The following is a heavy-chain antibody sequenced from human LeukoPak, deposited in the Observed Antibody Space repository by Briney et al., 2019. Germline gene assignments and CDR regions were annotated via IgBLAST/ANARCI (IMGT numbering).Heavy chain of an antibody. CDR3: ARGMRDPRLFVLSYYYYMDV. V-gene: IGHV4-38-2*02. D-gene: IGHD3-22*01. Sequence: PSETLSLTCTVSGYSISSGYYWGWIRQPPGKGLEWIGSIYHSGSTNYNPSLKSRVTISVDTSKNQFSLKLSSVTAADTAVYYCARGMRDPRLFVLSYYYYMDVWGKGTTVTVSS. J-gene: IGHJ6*03. CDR2: IYHSGST. CDR1: GYSISSGYY.